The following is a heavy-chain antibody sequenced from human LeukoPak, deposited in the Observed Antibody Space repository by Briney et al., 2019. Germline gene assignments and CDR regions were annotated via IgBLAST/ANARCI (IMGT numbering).Heavy chain of an antibody. CDR2: IYYSGST. Sequence: SETLSLTCTVSGGSISSSSYYWGWIRQPPGKGLEWIGSIYYSGSTYYSPSLKSRVTILVDTSKNQFSLKLSSVTAEDTAVYYCATIHRSVAYTQYYFDYWGQGTLVTVSS. V-gene: IGHV4-39*07. CDR1: GGSISSSSYY. CDR3: ATIHRSVAYTQYYFDY. D-gene: IGHD6-19*01. J-gene: IGHJ4*02.